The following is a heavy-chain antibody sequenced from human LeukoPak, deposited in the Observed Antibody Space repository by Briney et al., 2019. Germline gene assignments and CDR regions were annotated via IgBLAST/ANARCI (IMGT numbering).Heavy chain of an antibody. D-gene: IGHD4-23*01. Sequence: GGSLRLFCAPSGFTFSSYAMTCVRQARGKGLEWVSSFTSMSRTIYYADSVKGRFTISRDDAKKSLYLQMHSLRAEDTAMYYCAREYYGDNRRVYLQHWGQGTLVTVFS. V-gene: IGHV3-21*01. CDR3: AREYYGDNRRVYLQH. CDR1: GFTFSSYA. CDR2: FTSMSRTI. J-gene: IGHJ1*01.